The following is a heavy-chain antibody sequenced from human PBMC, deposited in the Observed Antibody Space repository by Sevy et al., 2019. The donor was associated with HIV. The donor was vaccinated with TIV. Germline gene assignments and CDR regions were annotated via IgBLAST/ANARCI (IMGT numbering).Heavy chain of an antibody. Sequence: GGSLRLSCAASAFTFSSYGMHWVRQAPGKGLEWVAFIRYDGSNKYYADSVKGRFTISRDNSKNTLYLQMNSLRAEDTAVYYCASTPVTTSNFDYWGQGTLVTVSS. CDR1: AFTFSSYG. D-gene: IGHD4-17*01. CDR3: ASTPVTTSNFDY. CDR2: IRYDGSNK. J-gene: IGHJ4*02. V-gene: IGHV3-30*02.